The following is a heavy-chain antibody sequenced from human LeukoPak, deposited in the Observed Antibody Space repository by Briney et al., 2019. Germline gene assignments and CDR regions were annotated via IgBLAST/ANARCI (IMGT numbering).Heavy chain of an antibody. CDR3: ARDRIKSGSYYFDY. CDR1: AFTFSDYS. V-gene: IGHV3-48*01. CDR2: ISGRSSTI. J-gene: IGHJ4*02. Sequence: GSLRLSCAASAFTFSDYSMNWGRQAPGKGLEWISYISGRSSTIYYADSVKGRFTISRDNAKNSMYLQMNSLRAEDTAVYYCARDRIKSGSYYFDYWGQGTLVTVSS. D-gene: IGHD1-26*01.